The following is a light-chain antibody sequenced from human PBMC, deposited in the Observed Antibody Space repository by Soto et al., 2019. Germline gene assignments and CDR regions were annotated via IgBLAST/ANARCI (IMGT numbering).Light chain of an antibody. Sequence: QSALTQPASVSASPGQSITISCTGTSSDVGGYDYVSWYQQHPGKAPKLMIYEVTNRPSGVSNRFSGSKSGNTASLTISGLQAADEADYYCSSYTSSSTLYVFGTGTKVTVL. J-gene: IGLJ1*01. CDR1: SSDVGGYDY. CDR3: SSYTSSSTLYV. CDR2: EVT. V-gene: IGLV2-14*01.